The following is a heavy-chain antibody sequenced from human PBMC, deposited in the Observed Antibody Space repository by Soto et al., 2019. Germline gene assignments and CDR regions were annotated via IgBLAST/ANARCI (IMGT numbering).Heavy chain of an antibody. CDR1: GYTFTSYA. Sequence: QVQLVQSGAEVKKPGASVKVSCKASGYTFTSYAMHWVRQAPGQRLEWMGWINAGNGNTKYSQKFQGRVTITRDTSASTAYMELSSLRSEDTAVYYCAREAFRVSSVGKLDYWGQGTLVTVSS. CDR2: INAGNGNT. CDR3: AREAFRVSSVGKLDY. J-gene: IGHJ4*02. D-gene: IGHD6-19*01. V-gene: IGHV1-3*01.